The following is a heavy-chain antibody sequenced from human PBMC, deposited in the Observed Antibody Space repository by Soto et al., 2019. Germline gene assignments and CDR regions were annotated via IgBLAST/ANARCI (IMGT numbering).Heavy chain of an antibody. Sequence: SETLSLTCPVSGSPISSSSYYWGWIRKPPGKGLAGIGSSYYSGSISDNPALKIRLTISVDTSKYQYSLKLSSVTAADTAVYYCARHIYDDYRSPVDSWGQGTLVTSPQ. V-gene: IGHV4-39*01. D-gene: IGHD4-17*01. CDR3: ARHIYDDYRSPVDS. CDR2: SYYSGSI. CDR1: GSPISSSSYY. J-gene: IGHJ4*02.